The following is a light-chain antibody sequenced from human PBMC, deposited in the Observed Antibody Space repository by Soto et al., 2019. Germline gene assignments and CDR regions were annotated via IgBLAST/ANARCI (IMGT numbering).Light chain of an antibody. CDR2: EVS. CDR3: SSYRSSSTFV. Sequence: QSALTQPASVSGSPGQSITISCAGTNSDIGAYNFVSWYQQLPGKAPKLIIYEVSHRPSGISNRFSGSKSGNSASLSISGLQPDDESYYYCSSYRSSSTFVFGIGTKVTVL. V-gene: IGLV2-14*01. CDR1: NSDIGAYNF. J-gene: IGLJ1*01.